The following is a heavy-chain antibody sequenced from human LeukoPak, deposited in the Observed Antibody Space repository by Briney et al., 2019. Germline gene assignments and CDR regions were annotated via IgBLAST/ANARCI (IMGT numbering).Heavy chain of an antibody. Sequence: SETLSLTCTVSGGSISSYYWSWIRQPPGKGLEWIGYIYYSGSTNYNPSLKSRVTISVDTSKNQFSLKLSSVTAADTAVYYCARSGPHFYYGREIDAFDIWGQGTMVTVSS. J-gene: IGHJ3*02. D-gene: IGHD2/OR15-2a*01. CDR3: ARSGPHFYYGREIDAFDI. V-gene: IGHV4-59*12. CDR2: IYYSGST. CDR1: GGSISSYY.